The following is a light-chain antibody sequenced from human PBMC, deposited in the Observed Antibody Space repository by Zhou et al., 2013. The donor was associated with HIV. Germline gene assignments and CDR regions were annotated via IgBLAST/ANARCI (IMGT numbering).Light chain of an antibody. Sequence: EIVLTQSPGTLSLSPGERATLSCRASQGLNGDLAWYQQKPGQTPRLIIYTASIRATDTPARFSGSGSGTEFTLTINKMQSEDFAVYYCQQYANSPQTFGQGTKVEIK. J-gene: IGKJ2*01. CDR2: TAS. CDR1: QGLNGD. V-gene: IGKV3-15*01. CDR3: QQYANSPQT.